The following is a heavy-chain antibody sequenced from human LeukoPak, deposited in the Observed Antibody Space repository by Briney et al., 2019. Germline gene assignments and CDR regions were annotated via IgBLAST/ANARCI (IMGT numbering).Heavy chain of an antibody. V-gene: IGHV4-59*08. D-gene: IGHD3-10*01. CDR3: ARRILAEPDMVRGVIIFSSGWFDP. J-gene: IGHJ5*02. CDR2: IYYSGST. CDR1: GGSISSYY. Sequence: SETLSLTCTVSGGSISSYYWSWIRQPPGKGLEWIGYIYYSGSTNYNPSLKSRVTISVDTSKNQFSLKLSSVTAADTAVYYCARRILAEPDMVRGVIIFSSGWFDPWGQGTLVTVSS.